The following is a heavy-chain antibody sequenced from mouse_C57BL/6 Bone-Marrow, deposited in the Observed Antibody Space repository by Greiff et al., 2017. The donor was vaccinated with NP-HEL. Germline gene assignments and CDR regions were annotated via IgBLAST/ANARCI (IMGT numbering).Heavy chain of an antibody. Sequence: QVQLQQPGAELVRPGTSVKLSCKASGYTFTSYWMHWVKQRPGQGLERIGVIDPSDSYTNYNQKFKGKATLTVDTSSSTAYMQLSSLTSEDSAVYYCARGDSSGYVAWFAYWGQGTLVTVSA. CDR2: IDPSDSYT. D-gene: IGHD3-2*02. CDR3: ARGDSSGYVAWFAY. V-gene: IGHV1-59*01. CDR1: GYTFTSYW. J-gene: IGHJ3*01.